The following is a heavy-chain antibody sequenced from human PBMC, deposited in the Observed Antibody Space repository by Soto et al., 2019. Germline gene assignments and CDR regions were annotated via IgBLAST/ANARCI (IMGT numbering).Heavy chain of an antibody. J-gene: IGHJ4*02. CDR1: GFTFSDYY. CDR2: ISSSGSTI. Sequence: GESLKISCAASGFTFSDYYMSWIRQAPGKGLEWVSYISSSGSTIYYADSVKGRFTISRDNAKNSLYLQMNSLRAEDTAVYYCASSMRRGYSGYGQDYWGQGTLVTVSS. CDR3: ASSMRRGYSGYGQDY. D-gene: IGHD5-12*01. V-gene: IGHV3-11*01.